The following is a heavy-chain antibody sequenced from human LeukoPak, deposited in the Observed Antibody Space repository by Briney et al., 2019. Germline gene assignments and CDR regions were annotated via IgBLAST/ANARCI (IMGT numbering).Heavy chain of an antibody. D-gene: IGHD3-10*01. J-gene: IGHJ4*02. CDR2: IYTSGST. CDR1: GGSISSYY. V-gene: IGHV4-4*09. CDR3: VRITMVRGVKILDY. Sequence: SETLSLTCTVSGGSISSYYWSWIRQPPGKGLEWIGYIYTSGSTNYNPSLKSRVTISVDTSKSQFSLKLSSVTAADTAVYYCVRITMVRGVKILDYWGQGTLVTVSS.